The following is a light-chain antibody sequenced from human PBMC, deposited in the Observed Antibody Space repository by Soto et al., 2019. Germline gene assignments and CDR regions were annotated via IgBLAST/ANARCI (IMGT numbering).Light chain of an antibody. J-gene: IGKJ1*01. CDR3: QQYNSFSWT. CDR2: TAS. CDR1: ENINTY. V-gene: IGKV1-5*03. Sequence: DIQMTQSPSALSTSVGDRVTITCRASENINTYLAWYQQKPGKAPKLLIYTASSLESGVPSRFSGSGSGTEFALTISSLQPDDFATYYCQQYNSFSWTFGQGTKVDIK.